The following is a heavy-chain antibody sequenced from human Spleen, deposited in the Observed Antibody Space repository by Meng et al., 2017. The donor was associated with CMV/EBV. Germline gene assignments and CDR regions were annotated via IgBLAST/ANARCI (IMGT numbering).Heavy chain of an antibody. Sequence: GESLKISCAVSGFNFNNYAVHWVRQAPGKGLEWVAIISYDGSSQHYADSVKGRFTISRDTSKNTLYLQMNSLRTEDTAVYYCARDFYDNRGYSPYNYLDPWGQGTLVTVSS. CDR1: GFNFNNYA. V-gene: IGHV3-30-3*01. D-gene: IGHD3-22*01. CDR3: ARDFYDNRGYSPYNYLDP. CDR2: ISYDGSSQ. J-gene: IGHJ5*02.